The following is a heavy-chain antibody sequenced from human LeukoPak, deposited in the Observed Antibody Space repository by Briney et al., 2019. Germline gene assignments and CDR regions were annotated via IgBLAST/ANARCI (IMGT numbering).Heavy chain of an antibody. J-gene: IGHJ6*02. CDR1: GYTFTSYG. Sequence: ASVKVSCKASGYTFTSYGISWVRQAPGQGLEWTGWISAYNGNTNYAQKLQGRVTMTTDTSTSTAYMELRSLRSDDTAVYYCARFTIFGVVRGYGMDVWGQGTTVTVSS. D-gene: IGHD3-3*01. CDR2: ISAYNGNT. V-gene: IGHV1-18*01. CDR3: ARFTIFGVVRGYGMDV.